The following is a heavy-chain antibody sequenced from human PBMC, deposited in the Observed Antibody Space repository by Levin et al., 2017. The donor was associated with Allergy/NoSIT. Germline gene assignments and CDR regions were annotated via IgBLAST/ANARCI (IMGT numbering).Heavy chain of an antibody. CDR1: GFLLSTSGVG. V-gene: IGHV2-5*02. Sequence: ESGPTLVKPTQTLTLTCTFSGFLLSTSGVGVGWIRQPPGKALEWLALIYWDDDKRYSPSLKSRPTITKDTSKNQVVLTMTNMDPVDTATYYCAHSTAELLGFDYWGQGTLVTVSS. CDR3: AHSTAELLGFDY. J-gene: IGHJ4*02. CDR2: IYWDDDK. D-gene: IGHD1-26*01.